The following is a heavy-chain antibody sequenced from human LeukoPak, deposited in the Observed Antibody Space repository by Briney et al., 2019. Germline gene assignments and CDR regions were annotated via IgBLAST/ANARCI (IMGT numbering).Heavy chain of an antibody. CDR3: ARRPGKYRQIDY. CDR1: GGSISSYY. Sequence: SPTLSLTCSVSGGSISSYYWGWIRQPPGKGLEWIGYIYTSGSTNYNPSLKSRVTISVDTSKNQFSLKLSSVTAADTAVYYCARRPGKYRQIDYWGQGTLVTVSS. D-gene: IGHD3-16*02. CDR2: IYTSGST. V-gene: IGHV4-4*09. J-gene: IGHJ4*02.